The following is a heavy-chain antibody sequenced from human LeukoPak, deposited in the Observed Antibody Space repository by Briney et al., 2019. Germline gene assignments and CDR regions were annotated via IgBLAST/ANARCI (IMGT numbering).Heavy chain of an antibody. Sequence: PGGSLRLSCAASGFTFSRYWMSWVRQAPGKGLECVANIKQDGREKNYVDSVKGRFTISRDNAKNSLYLQMNSLRAEDTAVYYCARDRIAVASDPFDYWGQGTLVTVSS. J-gene: IGHJ4*02. V-gene: IGHV3-7*01. CDR2: IKQDGREK. D-gene: IGHD6-19*01. CDR3: ARDRIAVASDPFDY. CDR1: GFTFSRYW.